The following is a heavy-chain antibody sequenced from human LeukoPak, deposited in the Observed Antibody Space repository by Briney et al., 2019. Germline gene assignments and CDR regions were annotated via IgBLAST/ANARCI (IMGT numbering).Heavy chain of an antibody. CDR1: GFTFSCYG. CDR3: ARVGYSSGGSPPYYYDYYLNV. J-gene: IGHJ6*03. D-gene: IGHD6-19*01. CDR2: IRYDGSNK. V-gene: IGHV3-30*02. Sequence: GGSLRLSCAASGFTFSCYGMHWVRPAPGKGLEWVAFIRYDGSNKYYADFVKGRSTISSNDYNNPLYLQMSSRRAEDTAVYYCARVGYSSGGSPPYYYDYYLNVWGKGTTVT.